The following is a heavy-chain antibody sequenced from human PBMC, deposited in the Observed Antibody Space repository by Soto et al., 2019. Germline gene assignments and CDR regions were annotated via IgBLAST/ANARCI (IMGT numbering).Heavy chain of an antibody. Sequence: QVRLVQSGAEVQKPGASVKVSCKAPRDFFKEHDYLHGLREAPGQGLEWTGWIRPWNGDATYAQKFQGRLTLSRDMSIDTMYFDLTSLTSDDTAVYYCVRVSPGWNFDYWGQGTLLTVSS. J-gene: IGHJ4*02. CDR2: IRPWNGDA. CDR3: VRVSPGWNFDY. V-gene: IGHV1-2*02. CDR1: RDFFKEHDY. D-gene: IGHD6-19*01.